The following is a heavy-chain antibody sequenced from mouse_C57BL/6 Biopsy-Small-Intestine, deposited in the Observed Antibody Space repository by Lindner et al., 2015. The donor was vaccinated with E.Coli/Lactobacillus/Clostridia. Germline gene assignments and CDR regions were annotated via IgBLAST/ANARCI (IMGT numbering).Heavy chain of an antibody. J-gene: IGHJ1*01. D-gene: IGHD1-1*01. CDR3: ARAYRGYSSGWYYHYGMDV. Sequence: SVKVSCKASGGTFSSYAISWVRQAPGQGLEWMGGIIPIFGTANYAQKFQGRVTITADESTSTAYMELSSLRSEDTAVYYCARAYRGYSSGWYYHYGMDVWGRGTTVTVSS. CDR1: GGTFSSYA. CDR2: IIPIFGTA. V-gene: IGHV1-81*01.